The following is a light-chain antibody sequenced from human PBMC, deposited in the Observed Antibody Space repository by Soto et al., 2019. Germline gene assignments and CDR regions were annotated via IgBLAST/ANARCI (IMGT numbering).Light chain of an antibody. Sequence: EIVLTQSPGTLSLSPGERATLSCRASQSVSSSCLGWYQQKPGQAPRLLIYDAYSRVTGSPDRFSGSGSGTDFTLTISRLEPEDFAVYYCQPYCSSPTTFAQGPRLEIK. CDR2: DAY. CDR1: QSVSSSC. V-gene: IGKV3-20*01. CDR3: QPYCSSPTT. J-gene: IGKJ5*01.